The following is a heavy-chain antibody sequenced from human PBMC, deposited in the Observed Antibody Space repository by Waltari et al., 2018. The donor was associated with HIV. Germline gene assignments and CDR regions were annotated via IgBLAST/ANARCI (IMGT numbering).Heavy chain of an antibody. J-gene: IGHJ4*02. D-gene: IGHD3-10*01. CDR2: ISAYNGNT. CDR3: ARDKTTYYYGSGVSY. V-gene: IGHV1-18*01. CDR1: GYTFTSYG. Sequence: QVQLVQSGAEVKKPGASAKVSCMASGYTFTSYGISWVRQAPGQGPEWMGWISAYNGNTNYAQKLQGRVTMTTDTSTSTAYMELRSLRSDDTAVYYCARDKTTYYYGSGVSYWGQGTLVTVSS.